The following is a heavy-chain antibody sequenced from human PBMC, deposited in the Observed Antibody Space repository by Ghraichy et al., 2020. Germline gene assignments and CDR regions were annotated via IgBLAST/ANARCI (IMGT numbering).Heavy chain of an antibody. V-gene: IGHV3-15*01. D-gene: IGHD4-17*01. CDR2: IKSKTDGGTT. CDR1: GFTFSNAW. Sequence: GESLNISCAASGFTFSNAWMSWVRQAPGKGLEWVGRIKSKTDGGTTDYAAPVKGRFTISRDDSKNTLYLQMNSLKTEDTAVYYCTTESFYGDYDYYFDYWGQGTLVTVSS. J-gene: IGHJ4*02. CDR3: TTESFYGDYDYYFDY.